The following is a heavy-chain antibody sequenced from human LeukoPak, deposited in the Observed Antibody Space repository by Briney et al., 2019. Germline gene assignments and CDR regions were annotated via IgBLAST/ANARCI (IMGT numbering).Heavy chain of an antibody. V-gene: IGHV5-51*01. CDR2: IYPGDSDS. Sequence: GESLKVSCKGSGCIFTKYWIAWVRQMPGKGLEWMGSIYPGDSDSRYSPSFRGQVTISADKSISTAYLQWSSLKASDTAIYYCARPRLMGVITPPFDYWGQGTLVTVSS. J-gene: IGHJ4*02. CDR1: GCIFTKYW. D-gene: IGHD3-10*01. CDR3: ARPRLMGVITPPFDY.